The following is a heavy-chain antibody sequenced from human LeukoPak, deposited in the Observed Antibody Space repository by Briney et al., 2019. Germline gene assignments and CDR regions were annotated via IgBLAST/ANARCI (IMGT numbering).Heavy chain of an antibody. V-gene: IGHV4-38-2*02. CDR1: GYSISSGYY. CDR2: IYHSGST. CDR3: ARAWIQLWYYFDY. J-gene: IGHJ4*02. D-gene: IGHD5-18*01. Sequence: SETLSLTCTVSGYSISSGYYWGWIRQPPGKGLGWIGSIYHSGSTYYNPSFKSRVTISVDTSKNQFSLKLSSVTAADTAVYYCARAWIQLWYYFDYWGQGTLVTVSS.